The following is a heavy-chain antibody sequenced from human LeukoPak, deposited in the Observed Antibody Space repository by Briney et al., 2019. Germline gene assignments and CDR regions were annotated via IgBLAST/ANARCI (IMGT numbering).Heavy chain of an antibody. J-gene: IGHJ4*02. V-gene: IGHV3-15*01. CDR3: TTDPIGFTMVRGLIITDF. Sequence: GGSLRLSCAVSGFTFSNAWMSWVRQAPGKGLEWVGRIKSKTDGGTTDYAAPVKGRFTISRDDSKNTLYLQMNSLKTEDTAVYCTTDPIGFTMVRGLIITDFWGQGTLVTVSS. D-gene: IGHD3-10*01. CDR2: IKSKTDGGTT. CDR1: GFTFSNAW.